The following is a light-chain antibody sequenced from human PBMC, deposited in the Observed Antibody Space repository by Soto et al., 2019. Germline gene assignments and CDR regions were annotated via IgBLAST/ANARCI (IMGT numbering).Light chain of an antibody. Sequence: QSVLTQSPSASGTPGQRVTISCSGGSSNIGGNPVDRYQQFPGTAPKLLIFDSNQRPSGVPDRFSGSKSGTSASLAISGLQAEDEADYYCATWDASVSGWVFGGGTKLTVL. J-gene: IGLJ3*02. CDR3: ATWDASVSGWV. CDR2: DSN. CDR1: SSNIGGNP. V-gene: IGLV1-44*01.